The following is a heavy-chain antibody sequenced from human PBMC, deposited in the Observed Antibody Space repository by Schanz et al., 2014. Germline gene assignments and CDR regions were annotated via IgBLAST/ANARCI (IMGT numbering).Heavy chain of an antibody. J-gene: IGHJ4*02. Sequence: EVQLVESGGGLVQPGGSLRLSCAASRFTFSNYAMSWVRQAPGKGLEWVANIKQDESERSYVDSVKGRFTISRDNAKNSLYLQMNSLRAEDTAVYYCARGTPFLCDYWGQGTLVTVSS. V-gene: IGHV3-7*01. D-gene: IGHD3-16*01. CDR3: ARGTPFLCDY. CDR2: IKQDESER. CDR1: RFTFSNYA.